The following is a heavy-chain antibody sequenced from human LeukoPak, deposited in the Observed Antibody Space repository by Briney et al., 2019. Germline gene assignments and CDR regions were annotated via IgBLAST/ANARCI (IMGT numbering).Heavy chain of an antibody. CDR2: INPSGGST. Sequence: ASVKVSCKASGYTFTSYYMHWVRQAPGQGLEWMGIINPSGGSTSYAQKFQGRVTMTRDTSTSTVYMELSSLRSEDTAVYYCARDRHPMVRGRLRWTWFDPWGQGTLVTVSS. CDR3: ARDRHPMVRGRLRWTWFDP. D-gene: IGHD3-10*01. J-gene: IGHJ5*02. CDR1: GYTFTSYY. V-gene: IGHV1-46*01.